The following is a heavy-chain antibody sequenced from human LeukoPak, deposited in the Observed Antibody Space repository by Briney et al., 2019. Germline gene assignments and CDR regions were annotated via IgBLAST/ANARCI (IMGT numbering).Heavy chain of an antibody. CDR1: GFSFIDAW. V-gene: IGHV3-15*01. CDR3: TTGGYTGQFDY. J-gene: IGHJ4*02. CDR2: IRSKTGGGTT. Sequence: GGSLRLSCAASGFSFIDAWMSWVRQAPGKGLEWVGRIRSKTGGGTTDYAAFVKGRFTVSRDTSKNTLYLRMESLKTEDTAVYYCTTGGYTGQFDYWGQGTLVTVSS. D-gene: IGHD5-18*01.